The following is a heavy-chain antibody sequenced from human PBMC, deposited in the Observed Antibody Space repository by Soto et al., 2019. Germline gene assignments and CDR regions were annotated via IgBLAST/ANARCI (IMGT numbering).Heavy chain of an antibody. CDR1: GFTFSSYA. J-gene: IGHJ6*02. CDR2: ISGSGGST. V-gene: IGHV3-23*01. D-gene: IGHD3-22*01. Sequence: GSLMLCCAASGFTFSSYAMSWVRQAPGKGLEWVSAISGSGGSTYYADSVKGRFTISRDNSKNTLYLQMNSLRAEDTAVYYCAKVRHDSSGYRGYYYYGMDVWGQGTTVTVSS. CDR3: AKVRHDSSGYRGYYYYGMDV.